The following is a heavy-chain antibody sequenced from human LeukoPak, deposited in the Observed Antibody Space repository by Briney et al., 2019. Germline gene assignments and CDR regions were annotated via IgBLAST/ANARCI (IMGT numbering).Heavy chain of an antibody. CDR2: IYHSGST. CDR1: GYSISSGYY. J-gene: IGHJ4*02. V-gene: IGHV4-38-2*02. Sequence: SETLSLTCTVSGYSISSGYYWGWIRQPPGKGLEWIGSIYHSGSTYYNPSLKSRVTISVDTSKNQFSLKLSSVTAADTAVYYCARAAAGIVGAADYWGQGTLVTVSS. D-gene: IGHD1-26*01. CDR3: ARAAAGIVGAADY.